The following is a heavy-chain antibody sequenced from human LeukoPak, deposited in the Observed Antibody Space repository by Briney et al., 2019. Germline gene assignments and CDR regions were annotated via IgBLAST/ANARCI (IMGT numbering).Heavy chain of an antibody. D-gene: IGHD3-10*01. V-gene: IGHV3-23*01. CDR2: ISGSGDNT. Sequence: GGSLRLSCAASGFTFTSYAMSWVRQAPGKGLEWVSGISGSGDNTYYADSVKGRFTISSDNSKNTLYLQMNGLRAEDTAIYYCAKDLISPRSVGSSEKLDYWGQGTLVSVSS. CDR1: GFTFTSYA. CDR3: AKDLISPRSVGSSEKLDY. J-gene: IGHJ4*02.